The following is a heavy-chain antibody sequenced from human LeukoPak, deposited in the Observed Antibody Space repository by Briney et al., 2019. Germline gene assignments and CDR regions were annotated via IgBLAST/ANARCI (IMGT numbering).Heavy chain of an antibody. Sequence: PSETLSLTCTVSGGSISSGGYYWSWIRQPPGKGLEWIGEINHSGSTNYNPSLKSRVTISVDTSKNQFSLKLSSVTAADTAVYYCARGRYCSSTSCYAGETDYWGQGTLVTVSS. CDR2: INHSGST. J-gene: IGHJ4*02. D-gene: IGHD2-2*01. CDR1: GGSISSGGYY. V-gene: IGHV4-39*07. CDR3: ARGRYCSSTSCYAGETDY.